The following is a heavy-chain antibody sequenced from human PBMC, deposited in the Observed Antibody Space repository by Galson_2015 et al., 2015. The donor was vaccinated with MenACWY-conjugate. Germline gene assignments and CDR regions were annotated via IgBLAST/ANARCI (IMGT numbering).Heavy chain of an antibody. Sequence: SWVRQAPGKGLEWVSSISTTGGTTYYADSVKGRFTISRDNSKNTLYLQMNSLRAGDTAVYYCAQGAGSRWFDPWGQGTLVIVSS. V-gene: IGHV3-23*01. CDR2: ISTTGGTT. D-gene: IGHD3-10*01. CDR3: AQGAGSRWFDP. J-gene: IGHJ5*02.